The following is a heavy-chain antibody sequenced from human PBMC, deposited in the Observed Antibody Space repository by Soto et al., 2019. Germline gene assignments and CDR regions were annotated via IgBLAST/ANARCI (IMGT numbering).Heavy chain of an antibody. Sequence: ASETLSLTCTVSGGSISSFYCSWIRQPPGKGLEWIGYIYYSGSTNYNPSLKSRVTISVDTSKNQFSLKLSSVTAADTAVYYCSRYYSSLYSSSGFYYYMDVWGKGTTVTVSS. V-gene: IGHV4-59*08. CDR2: IYYSGST. CDR3: SRYYSSLYSSSGFYYYMDV. CDR1: GGSISSFY. D-gene: IGHD6-6*01. J-gene: IGHJ6*03.